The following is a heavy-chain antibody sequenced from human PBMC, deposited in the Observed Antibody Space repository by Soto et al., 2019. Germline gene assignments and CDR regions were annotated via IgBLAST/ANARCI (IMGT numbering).Heavy chain of an antibody. CDR1: GGSISSGGYY. CDR3: ARTFYGDYVGFYFDY. Sequence: PSETLSLTCTVSGGSISSGGYYWSWIRQHPGKGLEWIGYIYYSGSTYYNPSLKSRVTISVDTSKNQFSLKLSSVTAADTAVYYCARTFYGDYVGFYFDYWGQGTLVTVSS. CDR2: IYYSGST. D-gene: IGHD4-17*01. J-gene: IGHJ4*02. V-gene: IGHV4-31*03.